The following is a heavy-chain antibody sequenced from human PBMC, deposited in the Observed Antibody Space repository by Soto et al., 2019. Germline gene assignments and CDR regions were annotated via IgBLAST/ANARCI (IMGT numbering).Heavy chain of an antibody. Sequence: ASVKVSCKASGYTFTSYGISWVRQAPGQGLEWMGWISAYNGNTNYAQKLQGRVTMTTDTSTSTAYMELRSLRSDDTAVYYCASQPARYGSGSYYAVWGQGTTVTVSS. CDR3: ASQPARYGSGSYYAV. D-gene: IGHD3-10*01. CDR2: ISAYNGNT. J-gene: IGHJ6*02. CDR1: GYTFTSYG. V-gene: IGHV1-18*01.